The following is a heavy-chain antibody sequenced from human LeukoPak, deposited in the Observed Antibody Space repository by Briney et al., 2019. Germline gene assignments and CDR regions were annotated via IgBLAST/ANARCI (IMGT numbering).Heavy chain of an antibody. CDR1: GFTFSGYW. J-gene: IGHJ4*02. CDR2: IKQDGSVK. V-gene: IGHV3-7*01. D-gene: IGHD4-17*01. CDR3: ARVNYGDYLPSFDY. Sequence: GGSLRLSCAASGFTFSGYWMMWVRQTPGKGLEWVANIKQDGSVKQYVDSVKGRFTISRDNAKNSLYLQMNSLRAEDTAVYYCARVNYGDYLPSFDYWGQGTLVTVSS.